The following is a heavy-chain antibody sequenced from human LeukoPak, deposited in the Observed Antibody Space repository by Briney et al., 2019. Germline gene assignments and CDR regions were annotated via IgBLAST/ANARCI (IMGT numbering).Heavy chain of an antibody. CDR1: GGSISSGGYY. J-gene: IGHJ6*02. CDR3: ARDSYRGIAVAGTGVYYYGMDV. Sequence: SETLSLTCTVSGGSISSGGYYWSWIRQHPGKGLEWIGYIYYSGSTYYNPSLKSRVTISVDTSKNQFSLKLSSVTAADTAVYYCARDSYRGIAVAGTGVYYYGMDVWGQGTTVTVSS. CDR2: IYYSGST. V-gene: IGHV4-31*03. D-gene: IGHD6-19*01.